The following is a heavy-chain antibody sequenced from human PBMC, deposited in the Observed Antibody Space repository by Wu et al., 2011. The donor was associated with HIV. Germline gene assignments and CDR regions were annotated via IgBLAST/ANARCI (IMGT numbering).Heavy chain of an antibody. V-gene: IGHV1-18*01. J-gene: IGHJ4*02. CDR1: GYTFTSYG. CDR2: ISTHNGDT. Sequence: QVQLVQSGAEVKKPGASVKVSCKASGYTFTSYGMTWVRQAPGQGLEWMGWISTHNGDTNSAQKLQDRVTMTTDTSTSTAYMELRSLRSDDTAVYYCARDLGGADFDYWGQGTLVTVSS. D-gene: IGHD1-26*01. CDR3: ARDLGGADFDY.